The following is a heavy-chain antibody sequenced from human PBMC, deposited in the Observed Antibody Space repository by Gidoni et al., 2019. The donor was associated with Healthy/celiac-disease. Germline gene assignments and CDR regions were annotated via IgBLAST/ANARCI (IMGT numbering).Heavy chain of an antibody. CDR1: GGSISSRSYY. V-gene: IGHV4-39*01. J-gene: IGHJ6*02. D-gene: IGHD3-10*01. Sequence: QLQLQESGPGLVTPSETLSPTCTVSGGSISSRSYYWGWIRQPPGKGLEWIGSIYYSGSTYYNPSLKSRVTISVDTSKNQFSLKLSSVTAADTAVYYCSAKLLWFGEDYYYGMDVWGQGTTVTVSS. CDR3: SAKLLWFGEDYYYGMDV. CDR2: IYYSGST.